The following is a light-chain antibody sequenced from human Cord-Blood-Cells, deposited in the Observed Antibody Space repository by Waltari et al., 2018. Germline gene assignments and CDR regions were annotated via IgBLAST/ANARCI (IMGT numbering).Light chain of an antibody. CDR1: SSDDGGYNY. CDR2: EVS. J-gene: IGLJ2*01. CDR3: SSYTSSSTVV. V-gene: IGLV2-14*01. Sequence: QSALTQPASVSGSPGQSVTIPCTGTSSDDGGYNYVPWYQQHPGKAPKLMIYEVSNRPSGVSNRFSGSKSGNTASLTISGLQAEDEADYYCSSYTSSSTVVFGGGTKLTVL.